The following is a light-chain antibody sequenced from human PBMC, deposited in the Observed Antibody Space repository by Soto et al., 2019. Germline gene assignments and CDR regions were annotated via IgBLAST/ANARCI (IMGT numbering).Light chain of an antibody. J-gene: IGKJ4*01. CDR3: QQRVNWPPLT. V-gene: IGKV3-11*01. CDR1: QSISKY. CDR2: DTS. Sequence: EVVLTQSPATLSLSPGERATLSCRASQSISKYLAWYQQKPGKAPRLLIYDTSNRAAGIPARFSGSGSGTDFTLTISNLEPEDFAVYYCQQRVNWPPLTFGGGTRVEIK.